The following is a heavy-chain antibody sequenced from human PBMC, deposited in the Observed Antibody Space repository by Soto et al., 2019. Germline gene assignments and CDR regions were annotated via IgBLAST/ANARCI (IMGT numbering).Heavy chain of an antibody. CDR2: IFWDDDK. CDR1: GFSLSASGVS. Sequence: QITLTESGPTLVKPTQTLTLTCTFSGFSLSASGVSVGWIRQPPGKALEWLALIFWDDDKRYSPSLTSRLTITKHTSKNQVVITLTNMDPVDTATYYCALRLGHFCSQLALDYWGQGVLVTVSS. J-gene: IGHJ4*02. D-gene: IGHD3-3*02. V-gene: IGHV2-5*02. CDR3: ALRLGHFCSQLALDY.